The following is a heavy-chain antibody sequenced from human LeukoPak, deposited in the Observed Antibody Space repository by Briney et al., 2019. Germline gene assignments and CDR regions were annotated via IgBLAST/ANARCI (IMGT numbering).Heavy chain of an antibody. CDR3: AKDPGWELDGSGEYYSYYCMDV. CDR2: MYSGGIT. Sequence: RGSLRLSCAASEFSACGDYMTSVREAPGPRLGWGSLMYSGGITYYADSVRARFTISPDSYKNTLYLQMNTLRAEDTAVYYCAKDPGWELDGSGEYYSYYCMDVWGKGTTVTIPS. V-gene: IGHV3-53*05. D-gene: IGHD1-26*01. CDR1: EFSACGDY. J-gene: IGHJ6*03.